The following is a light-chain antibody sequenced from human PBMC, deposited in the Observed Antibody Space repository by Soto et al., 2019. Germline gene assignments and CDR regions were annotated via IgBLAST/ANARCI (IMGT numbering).Light chain of an antibody. CDR3: QQYGGSPGT. CDR1: QSVSSSY. J-gene: IGKJ1*01. CDR2: GAS. V-gene: IGKV3-20*01. Sequence: EIVFTQSPGTLSLSPGERATLSCRASQSVSSSYLAWYQQKPGQSPRLLIYGASTRATGIPDRFSGSGSGTDFTLTISRLEPEDFAVYYCQQYGGSPGTFGQGTKVDI.